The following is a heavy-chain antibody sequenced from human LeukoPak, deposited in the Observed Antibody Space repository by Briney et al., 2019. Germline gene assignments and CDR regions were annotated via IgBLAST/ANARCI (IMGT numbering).Heavy chain of an antibody. CDR3: ATDLGWFSSGYTDY. CDR2: ISAYNGNT. CDR1: DTFTNYG. D-gene: IGHD3-22*01. J-gene: IGHJ4*02. Sequence: ASVKVSCKASDTFTNYGISWVRQAPGQGLEWMGWISAYNGNTNYAQKLQGRVTMTTDTSTSTAYMELRSLRSDDTAVYYCATDLGWFSSGYTDYWGQGTLVTVSS. V-gene: IGHV1-18*01.